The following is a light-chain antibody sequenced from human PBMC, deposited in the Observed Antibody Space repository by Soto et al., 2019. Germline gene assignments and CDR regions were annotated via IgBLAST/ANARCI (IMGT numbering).Light chain of an antibody. V-gene: IGKV3-20*01. Sequence: EIVLTQSPGTLPLSPGERATLSCRASQSVSSSYLAWYQQKPGQAPRLLIYGASSRATGIPDRFSGSGSGTDFTLTISRLEPEDFAVYYCQQYGSSPKGSSGCTFGQGTKLEIK. CDR2: GAS. CDR1: QSVSSSY. J-gene: IGKJ2*02. CDR3: QQYGSSPKGSSGCT.